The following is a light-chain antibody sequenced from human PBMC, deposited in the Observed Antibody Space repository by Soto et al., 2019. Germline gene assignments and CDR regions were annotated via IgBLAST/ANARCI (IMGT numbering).Light chain of an antibody. J-gene: IGLJ2*01. CDR2: LNSDGSH. V-gene: IGLV4-69*01. CDR1: SGHSNYV. CDR3: QTWGTAIVV. Sequence: QLVLTQSPSASASLGASVKLTCTLSSGHSNYVIAWHQQQPEKGPRFLMKLNSDGSHNRGDGIPDRFSGSSSGSERYLTISSLQSDDEADYYCQTWGTAIVVFGGGTKVTVL.